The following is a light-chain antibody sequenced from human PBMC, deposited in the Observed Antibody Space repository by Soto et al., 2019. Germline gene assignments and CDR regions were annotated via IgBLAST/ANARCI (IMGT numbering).Light chain of an antibody. J-gene: IGKJ2*01. CDR1: QTTSDSY. CDR3: QQYGNSPPHT. V-gene: IGKV3-20*01. Sequence: EIVLTQSPGTLSLSPGERATLSCRTSQTTSDSYLAWYQQKPGQAPRLLIYDTSNRATGIPDRLSGSGSGTDFTLTISRREPDDFAVYYCQQYGNSPPHTFGQGTTLEI. CDR2: DTS.